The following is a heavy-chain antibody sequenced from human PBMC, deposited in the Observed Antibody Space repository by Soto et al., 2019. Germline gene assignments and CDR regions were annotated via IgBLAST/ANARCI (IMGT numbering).Heavy chain of an antibody. J-gene: IGHJ5*02. V-gene: IGHV1-69*13. D-gene: IGHD3-22*01. CDR2: IIPMFGKA. Sequence: SVKVSCKASGGTFSSYAINWVRQAPGQGLEWMGGIIPMFGKANYAQKFQGRVTITADESTSTAYMELSSLRSEDTALYYCARGWSYDDSSGYPKNNWFDPWGQGTLVTVSS. CDR3: ARGWSYDDSSGYPKNNWFDP. CDR1: GGTFSSYA.